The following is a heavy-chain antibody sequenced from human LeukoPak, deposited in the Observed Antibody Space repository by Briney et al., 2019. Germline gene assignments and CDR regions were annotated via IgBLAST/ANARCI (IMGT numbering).Heavy chain of an antibody. J-gene: IGHJ4*02. D-gene: IGHD6-19*01. CDR3: AKDERGWSFDY. V-gene: IGHV3-66*01. CDR2: IYPNGNT. CDR1: GFTVSSNY. Sequence: GGSLRLSCSASGFTVSSNYMNWVRQAPGKGLEWVSMIYPNGNTFYTDSVKGRFTISRDNSKNTLDLQMNSLRAEDTAVYYCAKDERGWSFDYWGQGNLVTVSS.